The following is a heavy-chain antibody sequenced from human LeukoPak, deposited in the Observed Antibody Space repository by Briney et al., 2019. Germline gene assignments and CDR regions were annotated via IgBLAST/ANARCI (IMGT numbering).Heavy chain of an antibody. CDR3: ARDHGTGTTGGGVDY. V-gene: IGHV4-39*07. Sequence: AETLSLTCTVSGGSISSSSYYGGWVRQPPGKGLEGIGSIYYSGSTYYNPSLTSRVTISVDTSKHQVSLKLSSVTAPDTAVYYCARDHGTGTTGGGVDYWGQGPLVTVSS. D-gene: IGHD1-1*01. CDR2: IYYSGST. J-gene: IGHJ4*02. CDR1: GGSISSSSYY.